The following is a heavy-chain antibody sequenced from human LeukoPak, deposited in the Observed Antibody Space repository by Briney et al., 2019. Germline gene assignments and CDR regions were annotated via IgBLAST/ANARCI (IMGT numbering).Heavy chain of an antibody. D-gene: IGHD4-17*01. CDR1: AFSFSSYG. CDR2: IWYDGSNR. CDR3: ARDPYDGYGDLDYFDY. Sequence: PGGSLRLSCAASAFSFSSYGMHWVRQAPGKGLEWVALIWYDGSNRYYGDSVKGRFTISRDNSKNTLYLQMNSLRAEDTAVYYCARDPYDGYGDLDYFDYWGQGTLVTVSS. V-gene: IGHV3-33*01. J-gene: IGHJ4*02.